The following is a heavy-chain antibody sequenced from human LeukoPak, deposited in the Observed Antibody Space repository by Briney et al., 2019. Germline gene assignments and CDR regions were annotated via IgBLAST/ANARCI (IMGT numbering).Heavy chain of an antibody. CDR3: ARQRFLEWYFDY. Sequence: SETLSLTCTVSGGSISSGGYYWTWIRQHPGKGLEWIGYIYYSGSTYYNPSLKSRVTISLDTSKRQFSLKLTSVTAADTAVYYCARQRFLEWYFDYWGQGTLVTVSS. CDR2: IYYSGST. J-gene: IGHJ4*02. D-gene: IGHD3-3*01. V-gene: IGHV4-31*03. CDR1: GGSISSGGYY.